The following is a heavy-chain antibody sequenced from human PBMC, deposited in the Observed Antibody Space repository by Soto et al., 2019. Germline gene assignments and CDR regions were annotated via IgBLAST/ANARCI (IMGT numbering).Heavy chain of an antibody. CDR3: AREGLHSRSWYEHYYYYMDV. CDR2: ISSSSSYI. J-gene: IGHJ6*03. V-gene: IGHV3-21*01. D-gene: IGHD6-13*01. CDR1: GFTFSSYS. Sequence: EVQLVESGGGLVKPGGSLRLSCAASGFTFSSYSMNWVRQAPGKGLEWVSSISSSSSYIYYAASVKGRFTISRDNAKNSLYLQMNSLRAEDTAVYNCAREGLHSRSWYEHYYYYMDVWGKGTTVTVSS.